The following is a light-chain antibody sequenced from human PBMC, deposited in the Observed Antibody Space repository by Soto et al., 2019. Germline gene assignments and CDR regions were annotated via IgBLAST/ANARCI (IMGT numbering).Light chain of an antibody. CDR3: SSYAGRSNVV. CDR2: EVN. J-gene: IGLJ3*02. Sequence: QSVLSQPPSASGSPGQSVTISCTGTSSDVGGYNYVSWYQQHPGKAPKLMIYEVNKRPSGVPDRFSGSKSGNTASLTVSGLQAEDDSDYYCSSYAGRSNVVFGGGTKLTVL. V-gene: IGLV2-8*01. CDR1: SSDVGGYNY.